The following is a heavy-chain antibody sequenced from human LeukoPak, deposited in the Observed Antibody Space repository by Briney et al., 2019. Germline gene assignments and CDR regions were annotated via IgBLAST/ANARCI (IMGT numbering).Heavy chain of an antibody. Sequence: GGSLRLSCSASGFTFSSYAMHWVRQAPGKGLECVSAIVSNGGRTYYADSVKGRFTISRDNSKNTLYLQMSSLRAEDTAVYYCARGRPHGNDYWGQGTLVTVSS. V-gene: IGHV3-64D*06. CDR3: ARGRPHGNDY. J-gene: IGHJ4*02. CDR2: IVSNGGRT. D-gene: IGHD4-23*01. CDR1: GFTFSSYA.